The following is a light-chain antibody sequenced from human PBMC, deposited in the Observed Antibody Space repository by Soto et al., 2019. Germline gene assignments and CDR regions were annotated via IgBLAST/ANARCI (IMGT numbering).Light chain of an antibody. V-gene: IGKV1-33*01. CDR1: QDISNY. CDR3: QQEFT. J-gene: IGKJ3*01. CDR2: DAS. Sequence: DIQMTQSPSSLSASVGDRVTITCQASQDISNYLNWYQQKPGKAPKLLIYDASNLETGVPSRFSGRGSGTDFTFTISSLQPEDIATYYCQQEFTFGPGTKVDIK.